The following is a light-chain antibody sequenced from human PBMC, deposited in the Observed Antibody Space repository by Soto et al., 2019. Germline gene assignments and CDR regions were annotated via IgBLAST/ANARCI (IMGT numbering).Light chain of an antibody. J-gene: IGKJ5*01. CDR3: QQYGSSLSIT. Sequence: IMLKQSAGTLSLSTGERATLSCRASQSVSSSYLAWYQQKPGQAPRLLIYGASRRATGIPDRFSGSGSGTDFTLTISRLEPEDFAVYYCQQYGSSLSITFGQGTRLEIK. CDR2: GAS. CDR1: QSVSSSY. V-gene: IGKV3-20*01.